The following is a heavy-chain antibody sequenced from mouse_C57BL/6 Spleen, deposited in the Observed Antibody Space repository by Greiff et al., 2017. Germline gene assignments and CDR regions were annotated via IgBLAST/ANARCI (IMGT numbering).Heavy chain of an antibody. J-gene: IGHJ3*01. CDR2: ISSGGDYI. Sequence: DVMLVESGEGLVKPGGSLKLSCAASGFTFSSYAMSWVRQTPEKRLEWVAYISSGGDYIYYADTVKGRFTISRDNARNTLYLQMSSLKSEDTAMYYCTRERSSSAGFAYWGQGTLVTVSA. V-gene: IGHV5-9-1*02. CDR1: GFTFSSYA. CDR3: TRERSSSAGFAY. D-gene: IGHD1-1*01.